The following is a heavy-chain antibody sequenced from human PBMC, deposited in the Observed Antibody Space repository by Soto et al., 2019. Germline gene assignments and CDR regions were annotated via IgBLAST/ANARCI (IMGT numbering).Heavy chain of an antibody. V-gene: IGHV3-23*01. J-gene: IGHJ4*02. CDR2: ISASGLDT. CDR1: GFTFRLYA. Sequence: GGSLRLSCSASGFTFRLYAMTWVRQAPGKGLEWVSRISASGLDTYYADSVKGRFTISRDNSKNTLSLQMNALRAEDTAVYYCAKDQGSSWYEIDYWGQGTLVTVSS. CDR3: AKDQGSSWYEIDY. D-gene: IGHD6-13*01.